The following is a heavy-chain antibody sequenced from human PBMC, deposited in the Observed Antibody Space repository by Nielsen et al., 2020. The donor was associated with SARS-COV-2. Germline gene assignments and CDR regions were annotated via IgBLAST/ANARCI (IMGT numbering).Heavy chain of an antibody. Sequence: SETLSLTCTVSGGSISSGGYYWSWIHHHPGKGLEWIGYIYFSGRTCYNPSLKSRVTISVDTSKNQFSLSLRSVTAAATAVYYCARESSGYDHYNYGMDVWGQGTTVTVSS. V-gene: IGHV4-31*03. J-gene: IGHJ6*02. CDR2: IYFSGRT. CDR1: GGSISSGGYY. D-gene: IGHD5-12*01. CDR3: ARESSGYDHYNYGMDV.